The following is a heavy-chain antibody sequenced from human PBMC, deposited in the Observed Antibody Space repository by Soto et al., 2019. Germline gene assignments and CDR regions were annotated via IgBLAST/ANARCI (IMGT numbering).Heavy chain of an antibody. D-gene: IGHD3-22*01. V-gene: IGHV2-26*01. Sequence: SGPTLVNPTETLTLTCTVSGFSLSNARMGVSWIRQPPGKALERLAHIFSNDEKSYSTSLKSRLTISKDTSKSQVVLTMTNMDPVDTATYYCARIRIVVIPKGPWFDPWGQGTLVTVSS. CDR2: IFSNDEK. J-gene: IGHJ5*02. CDR3: ARIRIVVIPKGPWFDP. CDR1: GFSLSNARMG.